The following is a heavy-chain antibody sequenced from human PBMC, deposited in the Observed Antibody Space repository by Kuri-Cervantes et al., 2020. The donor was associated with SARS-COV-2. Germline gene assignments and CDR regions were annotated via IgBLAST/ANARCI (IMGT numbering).Heavy chain of an antibody. D-gene: IGHD1-26*01. CDR1: GFTFSSYS. CDR3: ASRPPPGELGELRVSGLWSDAFDI. Sequence: GGSLRLSCAASGFTFSSYSMNWVRQAPGKGLEWVSSISGSSSYIYYADSVKGRFTISRDNAKNSLYLQMNSLRAEDTAVYYCASRPPPGELGELRVSGLWSDAFDIWGQGTMVTVSS. CDR2: ISGSSSYI. V-gene: IGHV3-21*01. J-gene: IGHJ3*02.